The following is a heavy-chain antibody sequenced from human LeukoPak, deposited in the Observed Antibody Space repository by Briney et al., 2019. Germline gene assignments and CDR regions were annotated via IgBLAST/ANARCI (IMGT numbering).Heavy chain of an antibody. J-gene: IGHJ5*02. Sequence: ASGKVSCKASGYTFTSYDINGVRKATGQGLKGMGWMNPNSGNTGYAQKFQGRFTMTRNTSISTPYIELSSLRSEDTAVYYCARSRFIIGVVKRGFDPWGQGTLVTVSS. CDR1: GYTFTSYD. CDR3: ARSRFIIGVVKRGFDP. D-gene: IGHD3-3*01. V-gene: IGHV1-8*01. CDR2: MNPNSGNT.